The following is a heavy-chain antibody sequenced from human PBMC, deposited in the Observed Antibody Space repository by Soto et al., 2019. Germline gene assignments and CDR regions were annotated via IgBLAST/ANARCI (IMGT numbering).Heavy chain of an antibody. J-gene: IGHJ5*02. V-gene: IGHV1-3*01. CDR3: ARNLNGLDP. D-gene: IGHD2-8*01. CDR1: GYSFTSHE. Sequence: ASVTVSCKASGYSFTSHERYWVRQAPGQGLEWMGWISPGNGYTKYSQEFQGRVTITRDTSASAAYMELSSLASEDTAVYYCARNLNGLDPWGQGTLVTVSS. CDR2: ISPGNGYT.